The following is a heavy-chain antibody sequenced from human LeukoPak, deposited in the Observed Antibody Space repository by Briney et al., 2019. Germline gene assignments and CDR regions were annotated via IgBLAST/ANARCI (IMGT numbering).Heavy chain of an antibody. J-gene: IGHJ5*02. CDR2: IYYSGST. V-gene: IGHV4-59*01. CDR1: GGSFSGYY. D-gene: IGHD5-18*01. Sequence: PSETLSLTCAVYGGSFSGYYWSWIRQPPGKGLEWIGYIYYSGSTNYNPSLKSRVTISVDTSKNQFSLKLSSVTAADTAVYYCASNTAYKSGWFDPWGQGTLVTVSS. CDR3: ASNTAYKSGWFDP.